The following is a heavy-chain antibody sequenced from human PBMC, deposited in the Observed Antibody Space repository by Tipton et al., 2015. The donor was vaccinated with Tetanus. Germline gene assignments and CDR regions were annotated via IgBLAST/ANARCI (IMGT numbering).Heavy chain of an antibody. CDR1: GYIFTNYW. Sequence: VQLVQSGGEVKKPGESLKISCKGSGYIFTNYWIGWVRQKPGKGLEWRGIIYPGDSDTRYSPPFQGQVTISFDKSINTAYLQWSSLKASDTSVFYCARAHCTDGVCNFDFWGQGALVTVAS. V-gene: IGHV5-51*01. CDR2: IYPGDSDT. J-gene: IGHJ4*02. CDR3: ARAHCTDGVCNFDF. D-gene: IGHD2-8*01.